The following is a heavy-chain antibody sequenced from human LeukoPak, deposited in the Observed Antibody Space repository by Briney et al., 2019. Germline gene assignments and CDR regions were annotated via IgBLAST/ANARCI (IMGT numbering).Heavy chain of an antibody. J-gene: IGHJ4*02. CDR1: GGSISSGSYY. CDR2: IYTSGST. CDR3: ARCRMRVGAIDY. V-gene: IGHV4-61*02. Sequence: SETLSLTCTVSGGSISSGSYYWSWIRQPAGKGLEWIGRIYTSGSTNYNPSLKSRVTISVDTSKNQFSLKLSSVTAADTAVYYYARCRMRVGAIDYWGQGTLVTVSS. D-gene: IGHD1-26*01.